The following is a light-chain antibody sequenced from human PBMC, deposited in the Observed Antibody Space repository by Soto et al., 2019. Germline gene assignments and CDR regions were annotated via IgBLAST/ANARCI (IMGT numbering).Light chain of an antibody. V-gene: IGKV3D-15*01. J-gene: IGKJ5*01. CDR1: QDIRSS. Sequence: ERVMTQSPATLSVPPGERVTLSCRASQDIRSSLAWYQQHPGQAPRLLIYGAFNRATGIPARFSGSGSGTDFTLTISSLEPEDFAVYYCQQRNIWPPVTFGQGTRLEI. CDR2: GAF. CDR3: QQRNIWPPVT.